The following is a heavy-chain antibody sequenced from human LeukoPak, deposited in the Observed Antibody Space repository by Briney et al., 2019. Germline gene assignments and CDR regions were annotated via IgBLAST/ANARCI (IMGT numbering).Heavy chain of an antibody. J-gene: IGHJ4*02. CDR2: ISGSGGST. Sequence: SGGSLRLSCAASGFTFSSYAMSWVRQAPGKGLEWVSAISGSGGSTYYADSVKGRFTISRDNSKNTLYLQMNSLRAEDTAVYYCAKERLQLVRREVYYFDYWGQGTLVTVSS. D-gene: IGHD6-13*01. V-gene: IGHV3-23*01. CDR3: AKERLQLVRREVYYFDY. CDR1: GFTFSSYA.